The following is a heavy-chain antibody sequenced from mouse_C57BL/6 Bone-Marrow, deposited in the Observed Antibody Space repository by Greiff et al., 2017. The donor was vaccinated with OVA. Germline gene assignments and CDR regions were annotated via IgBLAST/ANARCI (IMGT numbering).Heavy chain of an antibody. CDR1: GYTFTSYW. J-gene: IGHJ4*01. V-gene: IGHV1-64*01. Sequence: QVQLQQPGAELVKPGASVKLSCKASGYTFTSYWMHWVKQRPGQGLEWIGMIHPNSGSTNYNEKFKSKATLTVDKSSSTAYMQLSSLTSEDSAVYYCARGRLRRGGYAMGYWGQGTSVTVSS. CDR3: ARGRLRRGGYAMGY. CDR2: IHPNSGST. D-gene: IGHD2-4*01.